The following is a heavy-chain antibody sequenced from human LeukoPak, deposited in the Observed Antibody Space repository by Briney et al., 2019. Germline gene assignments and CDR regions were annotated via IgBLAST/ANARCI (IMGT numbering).Heavy chain of an antibody. V-gene: IGHV4-59*01. J-gene: IGHJ5*02. D-gene: IGHD1-26*01. Sequence: KPSETLSLTCTVSGGSISSYYWSWIRQPPGKGLEWIGYIYYSGSTNYNPSLKSRVTISVDTSKSQFSLRLSSVTAADTAVYFCARVFRATVGREWFDPWGQGTLVTVSS. CDR3: ARVFRATVGREWFDP. CDR2: IYYSGST. CDR1: GGSISSYY.